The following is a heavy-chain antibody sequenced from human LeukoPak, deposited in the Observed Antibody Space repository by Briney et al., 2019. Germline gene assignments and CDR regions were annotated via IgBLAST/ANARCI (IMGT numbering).Heavy chain of an antibody. CDR2: IIQDGSEK. CDR3: ARDGSSGFSHAADH. CDR1: GFTFSRFW. V-gene: IGHV3-7*01. J-gene: IGHJ4*02. Sequence: PGGSLRLSCAASGFTFSRFWMTWVRQIPGKGPEWVANIIQDGSEKYYVDSVKGRFTISRGNAKNSLYLQMNSLRAEDTAVYYCARDGSSGFSHAADHRGQGTLVTVSS. D-gene: IGHD3-22*01.